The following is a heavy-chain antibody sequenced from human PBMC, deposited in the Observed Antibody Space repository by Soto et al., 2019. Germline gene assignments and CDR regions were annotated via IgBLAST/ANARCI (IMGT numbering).Heavy chain of an antibody. CDR3: ARTGYDRSGYFVEYYFDY. Sequence: QVQLVESGGGVVQPERSLRLSCAASGFTFSKYAMHWVRQARGTGLEWVAVISNDGSNPYYADSVKGRFTISRDNSKNTLYLQMNSLIEEDTAVYYCARTGYDRSGYFVEYYFDYWGQGTLVTVSS. D-gene: IGHD3-22*01. CDR2: ISNDGSNP. V-gene: IGHV3-30-3*01. CDR1: GFTFSKYA. J-gene: IGHJ4*02.